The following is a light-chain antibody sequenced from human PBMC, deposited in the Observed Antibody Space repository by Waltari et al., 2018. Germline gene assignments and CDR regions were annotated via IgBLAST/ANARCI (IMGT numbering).Light chain of an antibody. J-gene: IGLJ3*02. CDR3: LSRDSSSTRL. V-gene: IGLV3-19*01. CDR1: SLRRYS. Sequence: SSELTQDPAVSVALGQTVTITCQGDSLRRYSASWYQQRPGQAPIPGLDGQDNRPSGIPDRFSGSTSGDTATLTITGAQAEDEADYYCLSRDSSSTRLFGGGTRLTV. CDR2: GQD.